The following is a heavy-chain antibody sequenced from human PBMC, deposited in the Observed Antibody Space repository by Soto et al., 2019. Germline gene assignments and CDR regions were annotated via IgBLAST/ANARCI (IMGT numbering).Heavy chain of an antibody. CDR2: IYPGDSDT. V-gene: IGHV5-51*01. J-gene: IGHJ4*02. D-gene: IGHD3-3*01. CDR1: GYSFTSYW. Sequence: GESLKISCKGSGYSFTSYWIGWVRQMPGKGLEWMGIIYPGDSDTRYSPSFQGQVTISADKSISTAYLQWSSLKASDTAMYYCARRPGPDFWSGYSFDYWGQGTLVTVSS. CDR3: ARRPGPDFWSGYSFDY.